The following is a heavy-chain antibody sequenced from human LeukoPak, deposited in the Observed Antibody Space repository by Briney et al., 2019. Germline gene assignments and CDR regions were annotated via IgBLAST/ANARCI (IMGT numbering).Heavy chain of an antibody. D-gene: IGHD2-15*01. Sequence: PSETLSLTCAVSGGSISSGGYSWRWIRQPPGKGLEWIGYIYHSGSTYYNPSLKSRVTISVDRSKNQFSLKLSSVTAADTAVYYCASYCSGGSCYPNDAFDIWGQGTMVTVSS. CDR3: ASYCSGGSCYPNDAFDI. V-gene: IGHV4-30-2*01. J-gene: IGHJ3*02. CDR2: IYHSGST. CDR1: GGSISSGGYS.